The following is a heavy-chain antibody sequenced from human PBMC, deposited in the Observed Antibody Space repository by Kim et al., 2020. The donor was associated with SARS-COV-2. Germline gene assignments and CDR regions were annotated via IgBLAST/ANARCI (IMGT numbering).Heavy chain of an antibody. D-gene: IGHD5-18*01. CDR3: ARNGYSFGCDY. Sequence: YYADSVKGRFTIPRDNSKNTLYLQMNSLRAEDTAVYYCARNGYSFGCDYWGQGTLVTVSS. J-gene: IGHJ4*02. V-gene: IGHV3-33*01.